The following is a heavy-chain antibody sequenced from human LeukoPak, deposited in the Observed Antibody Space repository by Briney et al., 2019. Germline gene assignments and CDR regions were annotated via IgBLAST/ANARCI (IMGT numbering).Heavy chain of an antibody. Sequence: GGSLRLSCAASGFTFSDYALTWVRQPPGKGLDSVSSISDSGDSTYYADSVKGRFTISTDNSKNTLYLQMDSLRAEDTAVYYCARAHSKGFVSSWDYWGQGTLVTVSS. V-gene: IGHV3-23*01. J-gene: IGHJ4*02. CDR1: GFTFSDYA. D-gene: IGHD6-13*01. CDR2: ISDSGDST. CDR3: ARAHSKGFVSSWDY.